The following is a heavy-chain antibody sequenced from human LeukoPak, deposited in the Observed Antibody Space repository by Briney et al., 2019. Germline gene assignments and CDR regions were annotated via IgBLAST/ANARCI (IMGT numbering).Heavy chain of an antibody. D-gene: IGHD6-19*01. V-gene: IGHV3-53*04. CDR1: GFTVSSNY. J-gene: IGHJ4*02. Sequence: QTGGSLRLSCAASGFTVSSNYMSWVRQAPGKGLEWVSLTYGGGGTYYADSVQGRFTISRHNSENTLCLEMNSLRPEDTAVYYCARVGVGTVAGNYFDDWGQGTLVTVSS. CDR3: ARVGVGTVAGNYFDD. CDR2: TYGGGGT.